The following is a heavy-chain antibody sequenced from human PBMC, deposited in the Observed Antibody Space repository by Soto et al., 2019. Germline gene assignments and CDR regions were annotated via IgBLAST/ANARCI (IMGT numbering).Heavy chain of an antibody. CDR3: ATSSMVGSGFFV. CDR2: INPSGGGA. J-gene: IGHJ4*02. CDR1: GYTFTSYY. Sequence: QVQLVQSGAEVKKPGASVKVSCKASGYTFTSYYMHWVRQAPGQGLEWMGIINPSGGGATYAQKFQGRVTMTRDTSTTTVYMDLSSLRSDDTAEYYCATSSMVGSGFFVWGQGTLVTVSS. V-gene: IGHV1-46*01. D-gene: IGHD3-3*01.